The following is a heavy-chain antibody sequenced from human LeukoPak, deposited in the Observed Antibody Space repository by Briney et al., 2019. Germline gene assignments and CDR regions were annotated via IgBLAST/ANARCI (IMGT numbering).Heavy chain of an antibody. J-gene: IGHJ4*02. CDR3: ARSIRYFDWLFLYYFDY. Sequence: GGSLRLSCAASGFTFSSYSMNWVRQPPGKGLAWVSSISSSSSYIYYADSVKGRFTISRDNAKNSLYLQMNSLRAEDTAVYYCARSIRYFDWLFLYYFDYWGQGTLVTVSS. V-gene: IGHV3-21*01. CDR1: GFTFSSYS. D-gene: IGHD3-9*01. CDR2: ISSSSSYI.